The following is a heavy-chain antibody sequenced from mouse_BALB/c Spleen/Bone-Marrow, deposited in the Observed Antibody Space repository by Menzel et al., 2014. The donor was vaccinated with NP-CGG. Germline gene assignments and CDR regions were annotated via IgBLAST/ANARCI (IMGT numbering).Heavy chain of an antibody. CDR1: GFTFSSFG. CDR2: ISSGSSTI. V-gene: IGHV5-17*02. J-gene: IGHJ3*01. CDR3: ARELLAY. D-gene: IGHD2-12*01. Sequence: EVKLMESGGGLAQPGGSRKLSCAASGFTFSSFGMHWVRRAPEKGLEWVAYISSGSSTIYYADTVKVRFTISRDNPKNTLFLQMTSLRSEDTAMYYCARELLAYWGQGTLVTVSA.